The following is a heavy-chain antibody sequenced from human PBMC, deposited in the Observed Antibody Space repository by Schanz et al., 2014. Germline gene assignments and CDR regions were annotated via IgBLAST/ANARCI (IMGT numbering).Heavy chain of an antibody. D-gene: IGHD6-19*01. CDR3: VRDKKGFVAVAGRAPFDY. V-gene: IGHV3-33*08. Sequence: QVQLVESGGGVVQPGRSLRLSCATSRLTFGNYWMSWVRQAPGKGLEWVAIIWYDGSNKYYADSVKGRFTISRDNAKNSLYLQVNNLSAEDTAVYYCVRDKKGFVAVAGRAPFDYWGQGTLVTVSS. J-gene: IGHJ4*02. CDR1: RLTFGNYW. CDR2: IWYDGSNK.